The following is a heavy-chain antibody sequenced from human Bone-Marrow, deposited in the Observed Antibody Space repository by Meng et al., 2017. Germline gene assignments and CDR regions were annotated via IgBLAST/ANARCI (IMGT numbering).Heavy chain of an antibody. J-gene: IGHJ4*02. V-gene: IGHV3-33*01. D-gene: IGHD4/OR15-4a*01. CDR2: IWYDGSNK. CDR1: GFSFSSYG. Sequence: VQLVESGGGVVQPGRSLRLSGAASGFSFSSYGMHWVRQAPGKGLEWVAVIWYDGSNKYYAESVKGRFTISRDNSKNTMNLQMNSLRAEDTAVYYCARDLGGTNYPFDYWGQGILVTVSS. CDR3: ARDLGGTNYPFDY.